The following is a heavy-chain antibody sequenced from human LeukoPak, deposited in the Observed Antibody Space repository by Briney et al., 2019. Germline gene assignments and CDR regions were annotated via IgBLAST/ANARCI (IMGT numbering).Heavy chain of an antibody. Sequence: GGSLRLSCAASGFTFSSYGMHWVRQAPGKGLEWVAVISYDGSNKYYADSVKGRFTISRDNSKNTLYLQMNSLRAEDTAVYYCAKGMVAAGPQTYYFDYWGQGTLVTVSS. V-gene: IGHV3-30*18. CDR2: ISYDGSNK. CDR1: GFTFSSYG. D-gene: IGHD6-6*01. CDR3: AKGMVAAGPQTYYFDY. J-gene: IGHJ4*02.